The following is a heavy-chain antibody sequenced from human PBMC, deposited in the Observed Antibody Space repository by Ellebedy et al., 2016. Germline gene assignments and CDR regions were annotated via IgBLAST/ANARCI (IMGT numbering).Heavy chain of an antibody. Sequence: GGSLRLSCAASGFTFSSYGMHWVRQAPGKGLEWVAVIWYDGSNKYYADSVKGRFTISRDNSKNTLYLQMNSLRAEDTAVYYCATSMIVVVTNFDYWGQGTLVTVSS. J-gene: IGHJ4*02. D-gene: IGHD3-22*01. CDR3: ATSMIVVVTNFDY. CDR1: GFTFSSYG. CDR2: IWYDGSNK. V-gene: IGHV3-33*01.